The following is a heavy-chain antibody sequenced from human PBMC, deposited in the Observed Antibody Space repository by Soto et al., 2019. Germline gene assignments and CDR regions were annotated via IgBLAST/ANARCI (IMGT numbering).Heavy chain of an antibody. CDR3: ARNPTGSYSFVNY. V-gene: IGHV3-23*01. CDR2: ISGSGGST. J-gene: IGHJ4*02. D-gene: IGHD1-26*01. Sequence: GGSLRLSCAASGFTFSSYAMSWVRQAPGKGLEWVSAISGSGGSTFYADSVKGRFTISRDNSKDTLYLQMVSLRAEDTAVFYCARNPTGSYSFVNYWGQGTLVTVPS. CDR1: GFTFSSYA.